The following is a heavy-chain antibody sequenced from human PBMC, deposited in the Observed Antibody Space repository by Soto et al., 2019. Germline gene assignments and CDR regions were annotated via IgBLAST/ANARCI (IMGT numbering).Heavy chain of an antibody. J-gene: IGHJ3*02. CDR3: AREIAVAGKTSDGFDI. V-gene: IGHV1-69*02. Sequence: QVQLVQSGAEVKKPGSSVKVSCKASGGTFNTYTISWVRQAPGQGLEWMGRIIPILGIAKYAQKFQGRVTITADKSTCTAYMELSSLRSEDTAVYYCAREIAVAGKTSDGFDIWGQGTMVTVSS. CDR2: IIPILGIA. CDR1: GGTFNTYT. D-gene: IGHD6-19*01.